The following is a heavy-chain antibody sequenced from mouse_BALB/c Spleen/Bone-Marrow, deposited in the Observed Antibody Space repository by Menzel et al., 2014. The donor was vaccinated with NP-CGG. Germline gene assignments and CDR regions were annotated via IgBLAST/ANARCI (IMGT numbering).Heavy chain of an antibody. Sequence: VQLQESGPELVRPGVSVKISCKGSGYTFTDYAMHWVKQSHAKSLEWIGVIITYSGNTNYNQNFKGKATMTVDKSSSTAFMELARLTYEDSAIYYCAREGYASTAWFAYWGQGTLVTVSA. D-gene: IGHD1-1*01. V-gene: IGHV1-67*01. CDR1: GYTFTDYA. CDR3: AREGYASTAWFAY. CDR2: IITYSGNT. J-gene: IGHJ3*01.